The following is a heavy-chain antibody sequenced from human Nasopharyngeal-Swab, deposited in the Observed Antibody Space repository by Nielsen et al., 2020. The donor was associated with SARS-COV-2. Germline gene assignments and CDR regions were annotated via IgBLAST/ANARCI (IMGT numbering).Heavy chain of an antibody. V-gene: IGHV3-21*01. D-gene: IGHD6-13*01. CDR2: ISSSSSYI. CDR3: ARVFNRASEIAAADPNIYYYYGMDV. J-gene: IGHJ6*02. CDR1: GFTFSSYS. Sequence: GASLKISCAASGFTFSSYSMNWVRQAPGKGLEWVSSISSSSSYIYYADSVKGRFTISRDNAENSLYLQMNSLRAEDTAVYYCARVFNRASEIAAADPNIYYYYGMDVWGQGTTVTVSS.